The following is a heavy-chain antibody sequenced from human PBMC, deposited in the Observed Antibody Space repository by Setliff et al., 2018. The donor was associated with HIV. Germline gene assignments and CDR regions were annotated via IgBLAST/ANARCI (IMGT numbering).Heavy chain of an antibody. V-gene: IGHV1-18*01. D-gene: IGHD4-17*01. J-gene: IGHJ3*02. CDR2: ISVYNGDT. Sequence: ASVKVSCKASGYTFSTYSWVRQAPGQGLEWMGWISVYNGDTYYTQSLQGRVTMTTDTSTSTVYMELRSLRSDDTAVYYCATYAVGDYVLWTFHIWGQGTMVTVSS. CDR3: ATYAVGDYVLWTFHI. CDR1: GYTFSTYS.